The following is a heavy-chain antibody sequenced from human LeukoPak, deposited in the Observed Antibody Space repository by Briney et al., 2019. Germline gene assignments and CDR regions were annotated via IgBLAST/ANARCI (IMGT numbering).Heavy chain of an antibody. CDR1: GFTFSSYA. CDR3: AELDTALGKFDY. J-gene: IGHJ4*02. CDR2: LSGSGANI. V-gene: IGHV3-23*01. D-gene: IGHD5-18*01. Sequence: PGGSLRLSCAASGFTFSSYAMSWVRQAPGKGLEWVSGLSGSGANIYYADSVMGRSTISRDNSKNTLFLQMNSLRGEDTAVYYCAELDTALGKFDYWGQGTLVTVSP.